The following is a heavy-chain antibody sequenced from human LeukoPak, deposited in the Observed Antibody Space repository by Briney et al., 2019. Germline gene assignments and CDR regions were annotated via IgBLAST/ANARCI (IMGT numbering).Heavy chain of an antibody. Sequence: GGSLRLSCAASGFTFSSYWMIWVRQAPGKGLEWVANINQDGSEKFYVDSVRGRFTISRDNAKNSLYLQMNSLRAEDTAVYYCARNMVRGYEDAFDIWGQGTMVTVSS. CDR1: GFTFSSYW. D-gene: IGHD3-10*01. CDR3: ARNMVRGYEDAFDI. J-gene: IGHJ3*02. CDR2: INQDGSEK. V-gene: IGHV3-7*01.